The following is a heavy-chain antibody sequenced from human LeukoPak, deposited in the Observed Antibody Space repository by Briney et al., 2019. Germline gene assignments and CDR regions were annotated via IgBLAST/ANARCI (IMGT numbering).Heavy chain of an antibody. D-gene: IGHD3-3*01. CDR2: ISGSGGST. V-gene: IGHV3-23*01. Sequence: GGSLRLSCAASGFTFSSYAMSWVRQAPGKGLEWVSAISGSGGSTYYADSVKGRFTISRDNSKNTLYLQMNSLRAEDTAVYYRAKYFDFWSGYFDYWGQGTLVTVSS. J-gene: IGHJ4*02. CDR3: AKYFDFWSGYFDY. CDR1: GFTFSSYA.